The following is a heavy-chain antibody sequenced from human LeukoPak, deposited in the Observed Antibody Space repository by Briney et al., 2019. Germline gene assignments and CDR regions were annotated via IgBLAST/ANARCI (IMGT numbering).Heavy chain of an antibody. CDR3: ARDEDWFDP. CDR1: GFTFRSYS. CDR2: ISYDGSNK. V-gene: IGHV3-30*04. J-gene: IGHJ5*02. Sequence: GGSLRLSCAASGFTFRSYSMHWVRQAPGKGLEWVAVISYDGSNKYYADSVKGRFTISRDNSKNTLYLQMNSLRSEDTAVYYCARDEDWFDPWGQGTLVTVSS.